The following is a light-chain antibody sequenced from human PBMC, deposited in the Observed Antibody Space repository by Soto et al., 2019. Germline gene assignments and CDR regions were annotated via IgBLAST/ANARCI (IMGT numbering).Light chain of an antibody. CDR3: AAWYDSLSALV. V-gene: IGLV1-47*01. CDR1: GTNIGSNY. Sequence: QSVLTQPPSASGTPGQRVTISCTGTGTNIGSNYVYWYQQHPATAPTLLIYKNNPRPSGVLYRFSGAKSGTSASLAISGLRSEDEADDYCAAWYDSLSALVFGGGTKLTVL. J-gene: IGLJ3*02. CDR2: KNN.